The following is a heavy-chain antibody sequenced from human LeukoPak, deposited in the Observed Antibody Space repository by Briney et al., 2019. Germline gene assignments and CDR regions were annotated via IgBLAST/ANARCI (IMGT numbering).Heavy chain of an antibody. CDR2: FSASGGST. CDR1: GFTFSSFA. V-gene: IGHV3-23*01. D-gene: IGHD3-22*01. CDR3: AKGFYDNSASGVFDI. J-gene: IGHJ3*02. Sequence: PGGSLRLSCAASGFTFSSFATSCVRQAPGKGLEWVSGFSASGGSTYYADSVKGRFTISRDNSKNTLYLQMNSLRAEDTAVYYCAKGFYDNSASGVFDIWGQGTMVTVSS.